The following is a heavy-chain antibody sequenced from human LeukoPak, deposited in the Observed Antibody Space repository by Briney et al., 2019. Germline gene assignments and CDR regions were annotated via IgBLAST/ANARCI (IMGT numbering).Heavy chain of an antibody. CDR2: ISSSGSTI. J-gene: IGHJ6*02. CDR1: GFTFSSYE. Sequence: GGSLRLSCAASGFTFSSYEMNWVRQAPGKGLEWVSYISSSGSTIYYADSVKGRFTISRDNAKNSLYLQMNSLRAEDTAVYYCAKDRVRYYYYYGMDVWGQGTTVTVSS. V-gene: IGHV3-48*03. D-gene: IGHD1-1*01. CDR3: AKDRVRYYYYYGMDV.